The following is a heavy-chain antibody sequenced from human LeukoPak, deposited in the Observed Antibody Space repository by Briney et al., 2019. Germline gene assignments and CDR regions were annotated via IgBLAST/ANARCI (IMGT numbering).Heavy chain of an antibody. J-gene: IGHJ5*02. D-gene: IGHD3-22*01. V-gene: IGHV1-8*01. CDR2: MNPNSGNT. CDR1: GYTFTTYD. CDR3: ARMSYYDSSGDNWFDP. Sequence: ASVKVSCKASGYTFTTYDINWVRQATGQGLEWMGWMNPNSGNTVYAQKFQGRVTITRNTSITKAYMELSILRSEDTAVYYCARMSYYDSSGDNWFDPWGQGTLVTVSS.